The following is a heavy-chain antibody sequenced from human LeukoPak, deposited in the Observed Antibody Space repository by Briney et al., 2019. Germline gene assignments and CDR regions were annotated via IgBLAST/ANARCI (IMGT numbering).Heavy chain of an antibody. CDR3: ASCRMGEYYFDY. Sequence: SETLSLTCTVSGGSISSGGYYWSWIRQPPGKGLEWIGYIYHSGSTYYNPSLKSRVTISVDRSKNQFSLKLSSVTAADTAVYYCASCRMGEYYFDYWGQGTLVTVSS. CDR1: GGSISSGGYY. V-gene: IGHV4-30-2*01. CDR2: IYHSGST. J-gene: IGHJ4*02. D-gene: IGHD3-16*01.